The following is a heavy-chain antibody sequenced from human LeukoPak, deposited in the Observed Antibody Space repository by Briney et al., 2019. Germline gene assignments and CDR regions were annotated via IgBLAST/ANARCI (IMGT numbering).Heavy chain of an antibody. CDR1: GGSISSYY. V-gene: IGHV4-59*01. CDR2: IYYSGST. CDR3: AGDRGDWLDT. J-gene: IGHJ5*02. D-gene: IGHD3-10*01. Sequence: SETLSLTCTVSGGSISSYYWSWIRQPPGKGLEWIGYIYYSGSTKYNPSLKSRVTISVDTFKNQFSLNMSSVTAADTAIYYCAGDRGDWLDTWGQGTLVTVSS.